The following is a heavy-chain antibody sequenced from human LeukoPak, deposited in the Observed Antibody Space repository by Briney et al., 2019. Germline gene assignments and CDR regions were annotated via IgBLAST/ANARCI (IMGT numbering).Heavy chain of an antibody. V-gene: IGHV3-48*01. J-gene: IGHJ4*02. CDR1: GFTFSTYS. CDR3: ARGADSGTSRFDY. CDR2: ISSSSSSI. Sequence: HPGGSLRLSCAASGFTFSTYSMSWVRQAPGRGLEWLSYISSSSSSIYYADSVKGRFTISRDNGKNSLYLQTNSLRADDTAVYYCARGADSGTSRFDYWGQGTLVTVSS. D-gene: IGHD1-26*01.